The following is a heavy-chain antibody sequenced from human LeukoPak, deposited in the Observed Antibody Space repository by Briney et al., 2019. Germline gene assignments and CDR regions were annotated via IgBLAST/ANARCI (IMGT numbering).Heavy chain of an antibody. CDR3: ARDKAEADAIDY. V-gene: IGHV1-2*02. CDR2: INPNSGGT. Sequence: EASVKVSCKASGGTFSSYAISWVRQAPGQGLEWMGWINPNSGGTNYAQKFQGRVTMTRDTSISTAYMELSRLRSDDTAVYYCARDKAEADAIDYWGQGTLVTVSS. CDR1: GGTFSSYA. D-gene: IGHD2-8*01. J-gene: IGHJ4*02.